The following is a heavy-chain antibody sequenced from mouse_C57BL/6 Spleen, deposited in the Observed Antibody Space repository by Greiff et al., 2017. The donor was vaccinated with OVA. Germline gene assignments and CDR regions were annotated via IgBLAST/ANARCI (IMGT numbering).Heavy chain of an antibody. CDR3: ARDQLTGNYAMDY. J-gene: IGHJ4*01. CDR1: GYSITSGYY. CDR2: ISYDGSN. D-gene: IGHD4-1*01. Sequence: DVQLQESGPGLVKPSQSLSLTCSVSGYSITSGYYWYWIRQFPGNKLEWMGYISYDGSNNYNPSLKNRISITRYTSKNQFFLKLNSVTTEDTATYYCARDQLTGNYAMDYWGQGTSVTVSS. V-gene: IGHV3-6*01.